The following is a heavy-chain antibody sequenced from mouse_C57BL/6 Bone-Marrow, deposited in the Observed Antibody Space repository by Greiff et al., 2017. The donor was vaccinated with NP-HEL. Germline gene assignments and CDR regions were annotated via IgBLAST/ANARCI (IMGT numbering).Heavy chain of an antibody. CDR2: IWWDDDK. CDR3: ARGTTVVANGGYFDY. J-gene: IGHJ2*01. CDR1: GFSLSTFGMG. Sequence: QVTLKESGPGILQPSQTLSLTCSFSGFSLSTFGMGVGWIRQPSGKGLEWLAHIWWDDDKYYNPALKSRLTISKDTSKNQVFLKIANVDTADTATYYCARGTTVVANGGYFDYWGQGTTLTVSS. V-gene: IGHV8-8*01. D-gene: IGHD1-1*01.